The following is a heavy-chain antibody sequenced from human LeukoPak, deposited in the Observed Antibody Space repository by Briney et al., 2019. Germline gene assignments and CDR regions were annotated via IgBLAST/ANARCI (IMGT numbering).Heavy chain of an antibody. Sequence: PGGSLRLSCAASGFTFSSYAMSWVRQAPGKGLEWVSVIYSGGSTYYADSVKGRFTISRDNSKNTLYLQMNSLRAEDTAVYYCARAPRYSYGFLFDYWGQGTLVTVSS. CDR2: IYSGGST. D-gene: IGHD5-18*01. CDR1: GFTFSSYA. CDR3: ARAPRYSYGFLFDY. V-gene: IGHV3-66*01. J-gene: IGHJ4*02.